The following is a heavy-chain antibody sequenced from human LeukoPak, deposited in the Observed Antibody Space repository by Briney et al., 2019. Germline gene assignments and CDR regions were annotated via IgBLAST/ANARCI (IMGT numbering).Heavy chain of an antibody. D-gene: IGHD3-10*01. CDR2: ISSSSSYI. CDR1: GFTFSSYS. V-gene: IGHV3-21*01. CDR3: ATEYYYGSGSSSPSVDY. J-gene: IGHJ4*02. Sequence: GGSLRLSCAASGFTFSSYSMNWVRQAPGKGLEWVSSISSSSSYIYYADSVKGRFTICRDNAKNSLYLQMNSLRAEDTAVYYCATEYYYGSGSSSPSVDYWGQGTLVTVSS.